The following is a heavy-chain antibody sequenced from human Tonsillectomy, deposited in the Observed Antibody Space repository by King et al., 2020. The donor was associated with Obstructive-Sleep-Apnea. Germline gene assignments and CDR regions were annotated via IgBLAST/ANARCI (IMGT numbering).Heavy chain of an antibody. CDR3: ARTITMVRGVIHYFDY. CDR2: IHPNSGGT. V-gene: IGHV1-2*02. J-gene: IGHJ4*02. D-gene: IGHD3-10*01. CDR1: GYTFTGYY. Sequence: VQLVQSGAEVKNPGASVKGSCKASGYTFTGYYIHWVRQAPGQGLEWMGWIHPNSGGTNYAQKFQGRVTMTRDTSISTAYMELSRLRPDDTAVYYCARTITMVRGVIHYFDYWGQGTLVTVSS.